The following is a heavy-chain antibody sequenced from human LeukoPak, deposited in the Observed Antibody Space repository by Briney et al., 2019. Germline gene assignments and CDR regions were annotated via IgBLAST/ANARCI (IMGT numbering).Heavy chain of an antibody. Sequence: PSETLSLTCTVSGGSISSGDYYWSWIRQPPGKGLEWIGYIYYSGSTYYNPSLKSRVTISVDTSKNQFSLKLSSVTAADTAVYYCARGPTYDPPSMDVWGKGTTVTVSS. J-gene: IGHJ6*03. CDR3: ARGPTYDPPSMDV. CDR1: GGSISSGDYY. V-gene: IGHV4-30-4*01. CDR2: IYYSGST. D-gene: IGHD3-3*01.